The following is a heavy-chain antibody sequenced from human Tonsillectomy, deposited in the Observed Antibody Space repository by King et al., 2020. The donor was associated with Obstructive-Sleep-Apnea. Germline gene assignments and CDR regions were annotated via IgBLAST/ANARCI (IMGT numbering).Heavy chain of an antibody. CDR2: IYPGDSDT. V-gene: IGHV5-51*01. Sequence: VQLVESGAEVKKPGESLKISCKGSGYSFTSYWIGWVRQMPGKGPEWMGIIYPGDSDTRYSPSFQGQVTISADKSISTAYLTWSRMQASDTAMYYCARQTGRRFDAVDYWGQGTLVTVSS. D-gene: IGHD3-3*01. CDR1: GYSFTSYW. J-gene: IGHJ4*02. CDR3: ARQTGRRFDAVDY.